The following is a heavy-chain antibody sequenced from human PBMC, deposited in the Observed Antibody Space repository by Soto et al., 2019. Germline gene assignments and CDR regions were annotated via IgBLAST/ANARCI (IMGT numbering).Heavy chain of an antibody. Sequence: SGPTLVNPIETLTLTCTFSGFSLITIGMCVSWIRQSPGKALEWLALIDWDDDKYYSTSLKTRLTISKDTSKNQVVLTMTNMDPVDTATYYCARMLTAVAGRNYFDFWGQGALVTVSS. CDR3: ARMLTAVAGRNYFDF. CDR1: GFSLITIGMC. J-gene: IGHJ4*02. CDR2: IDWDDDK. V-gene: IGHV2-70*01. D-gene: IGHD6-19*01.